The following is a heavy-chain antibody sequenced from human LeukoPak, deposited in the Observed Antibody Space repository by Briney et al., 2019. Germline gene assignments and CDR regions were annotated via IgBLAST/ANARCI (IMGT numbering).Heavy chain of an antibody. V-gene: IGHV3-9*01. CDR1: GFTFDDYA. CDR3: ARDLSPDCSSTSCDTSGY. D-gene: IGHD2-2*02. J-gene: IGHJ4*02. CDR2: ISWNSGSI. Sequence: GGSLRLSCAASGFTFDDYAMHWVRQAPGKGLEWVSGISWNSGSIGYADSVKGRFTISRDNAKNSLYLQMNSLRAEDTAVYYCARDLSPDCSSTSCDTSGYWGQGTRVTVSS.